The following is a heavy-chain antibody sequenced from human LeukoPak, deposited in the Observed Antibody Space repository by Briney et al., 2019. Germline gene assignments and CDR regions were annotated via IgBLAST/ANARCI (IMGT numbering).Heavy chain of an antibody. CDR2: IYYSGST. D-gene: IGHD5/OR15-5a*01. V-gene: IGHV4-31*03. Sequence: SETLSLTCTVSGGSISSGGYYWSWIRQHPGKGLEWIGYIYYSGSTYHNPSLKSRVTISVDTSKNQFSLKLSSVTAADTVVYYCARKGSLGFSWGQGTLVTVSS. CDR1: GGSISSGGYY. J-gene: IGHJ5*02. CDR3: ARKGSLGFS.